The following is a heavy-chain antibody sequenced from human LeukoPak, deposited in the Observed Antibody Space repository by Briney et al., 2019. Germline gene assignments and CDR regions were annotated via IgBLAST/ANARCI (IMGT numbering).Heavy chain of an antibody. CDR2: INHSGST. J-gene: IGHJ3*02. Sequence: GSLRLSCAASGFIFSNYAMSWVRQPPGKGLEWIGEINHSGSTNYNPSLKSRVTISVDTSKNQFSLKLSSVTAADTAVYYCARPQIYSGYEGYDAFDIWGKGTMVTVSS. D-gene: IGHD5-12*01. CDR1: GFIFSNYA. V-gene: IGHV4-34*01. CDR3: ARPQIYSGYEGYDAFDI.